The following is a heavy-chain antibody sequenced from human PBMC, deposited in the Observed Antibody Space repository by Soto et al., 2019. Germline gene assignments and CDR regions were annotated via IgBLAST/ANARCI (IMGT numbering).Heavy chain of an antibody. D-gene: IGHD5-12*01. CDR1: GGTFSSYA. V-gene: IGHV1-69*12. Sequence: QVQLVQSGAEVKKPGSSVKVSCKASGGTFSSYAISWVRQAPGQGLEWMGGIIPIFGTATYAQKFQGRVKITEDDSTSTAYMELSSLRSEGTVVYYCARSSGYDKRPFDSWGQGTLFTVSS. CDR3: ARSSGYDKRPFDS. J-gene: IGHJ4*02. CDR2: IIPIFGTA.